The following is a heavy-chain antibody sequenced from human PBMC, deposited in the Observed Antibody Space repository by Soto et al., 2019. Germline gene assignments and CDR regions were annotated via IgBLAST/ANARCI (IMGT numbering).Heavy chain of an antibody. V-gene: IGHV6-1*01. D-gene: IGHD3-10*01. CDR3: ARDDMVRGVIYPYGMDV. CDR2: TYYRSKWYN. Sequence: SQTLSLTCAISGDSVSSNSAAWNWIGQSPSRGLEWLGRTYYRSKWYNDYAVSVKSRITINPDTSKNQFSLQLNSVTPEDTAVYYCARDDMVRGVIYPYGMDVWGQGTTVTVSS. J-gene: IGHJ6*02. CDR1: GDSVSSNSAA.